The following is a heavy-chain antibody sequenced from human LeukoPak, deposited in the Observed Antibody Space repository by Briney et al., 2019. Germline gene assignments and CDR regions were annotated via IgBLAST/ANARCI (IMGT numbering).Heavy chain of an antibody. D-gene: IGHD3-10*01. CDR1: GGSISSGSYY. CDR3: AIWFGEAFDY. Sequence: PSQTLSLTCTVSGGSISSGSYYWNWIRQPAGKGLEWIGRIYTSGTTDYNPSLKSRVTISVDTSKNQFSLKLSSVTAADTAVYYCAIWFGEAFDYWGQGTLVTVSS. J-gene: IGHJ4*02. CDR2: IYTSGTT. V-gene: IGHV4-61*02.